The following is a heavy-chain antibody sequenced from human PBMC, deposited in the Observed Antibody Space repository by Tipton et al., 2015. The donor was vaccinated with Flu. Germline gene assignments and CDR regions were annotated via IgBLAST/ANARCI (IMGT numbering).Heavy chain of an antibody. CDR2: ISSSGSTI. V-gene: IGHV3-11*01. J-gene: IGHJ6*03. D-gene: IGHD5-18*01. Sequence: SLRLSCAASGFTFSDYYMSWIRQAPGKGLEWVSYISSSGSTIYYADSVKGRFTISRDNAKNSLYLQMNSLRAEDTAVYYCARATAMVIYYYYYYMDVWGKGTTVTVSS. CDR3: ARATAMVIYYYYYYMDV. CDR1: GFTFSDYY.